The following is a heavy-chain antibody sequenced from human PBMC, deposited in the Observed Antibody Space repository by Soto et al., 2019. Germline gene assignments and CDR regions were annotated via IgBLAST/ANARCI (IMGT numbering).Heavy chain of an antibody. Sequence: GGSLRLSCAASGFTFSSYAMSWVRQAPGKGLEWVSAISGSGGSTYYADSVKGRFTISRDNSKNTLYLQMNSLRAEDTAVYYCAKDRSSYSSSSGTFDYWGQGTLVTVSS. CDR1: GFTFSSYA. CDR3: AKDRSSYSSSSGTFDY. J-gene: IGHJ4*02. D-gene: IGHD6-6*01. V-gene: IGHV3-23*01. CDR2: ISGSGGST.